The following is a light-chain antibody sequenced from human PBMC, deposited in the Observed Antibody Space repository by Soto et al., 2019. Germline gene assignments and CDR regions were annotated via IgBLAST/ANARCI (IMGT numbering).Light chain of an antibody. V-gene: IGKV3-15*01. Sequence: EIVLTPSPGTLSLSPGERATLSCRASQSVSSSNLAWYQQKPGQAPRLLIYGASTRATGIPARFSGSGSGTEFTLTISSLQSEDFAVYYGQQYNNWPPETFGQGTKVDIK. CDR3: QQYNNWPPET. J-gene: IGKJ1*01. CDR2: GAS. CDR1: QSVSSSN.